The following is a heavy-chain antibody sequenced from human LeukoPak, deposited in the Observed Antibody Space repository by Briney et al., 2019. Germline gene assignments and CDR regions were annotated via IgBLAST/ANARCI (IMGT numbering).Heavy chain of an antibody. V-gene: IGHV4-4*02. CDR3: ARGYIVVVPAATPGAFDI. Sequence: SGTLSLTCAVSGGSISSSNWWSWVRQPPGKGLEWIGEIYHSGSTNYNPSLKSRVTISVDRSKNQFSLKLSSVTAADTAVYYCARGYIVVVPAATPGAFDIWGQGTMVTVSS. CDR2: IYHSGST. D-gene: IGHD2-2*01. CDR1: GGSISSSNW. J-gene: IGHJ3*02.